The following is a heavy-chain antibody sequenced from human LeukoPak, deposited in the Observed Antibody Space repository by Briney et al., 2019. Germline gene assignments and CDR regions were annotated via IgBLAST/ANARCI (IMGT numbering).Heavy chain of an antibody. CDR2: IIPILGIA. CDR1: GGTFSSYA. Sequence: SVKVSCKASGGTFSSYAISWVRQAPGQGLEWMVRIIPILGIANYAQKFQVRVTITADKSTSTAYMELSSLRYEDTAVYYCARGFGGYSGYDWSNWFDPWGQGTLVTVSS. V-gene: IGHV1-69*04. D-gene: IGHD5-12*01. J-gene: IGHJ5*02. CDR3: ARGFGGYSGYDWSNWFDP.